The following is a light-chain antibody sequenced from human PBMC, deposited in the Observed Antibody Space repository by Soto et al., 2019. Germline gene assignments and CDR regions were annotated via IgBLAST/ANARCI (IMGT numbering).Light chain of an antibody. Sequence: QSALTQPPSASGSPGQSVTISCAGTSSDVGGYDHVSWYQQHPGKAPKLMIYDVSKRPSGVPDRFSGSKSGNAASLTVSGLQTEYEADYYCSSFAGSNNVVFGGGTKLTVL. CDR1: SSDVGGYDH. J-gene: IGLJ3*02. CDR3: SSFAGSNNVV. CDR2: DVS. V-gene: IGLV2-8*01.